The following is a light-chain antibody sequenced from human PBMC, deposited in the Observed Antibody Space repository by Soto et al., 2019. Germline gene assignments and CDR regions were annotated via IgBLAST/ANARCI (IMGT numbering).Light chain of an antibody. Sequence: QSALTQPASVSGSPGQSITISCTGTNSDVGAYNYVSWYQQHPGKANKLIIYEVSNRPSRVCNRFSGSKSGNTASLNISGFQAEYEEDYYCRSSTSGSTRVVGGGTKVTVL. J-gene: IGLJ3*02. CDR2: EVS. CDR1: NSDVGAYNY. V-gene: IGLV2-14*01. CDR3: RSSTSGSTRV.